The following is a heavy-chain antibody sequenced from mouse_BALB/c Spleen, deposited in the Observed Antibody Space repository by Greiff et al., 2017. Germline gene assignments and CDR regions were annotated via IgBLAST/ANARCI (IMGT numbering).Heavy chain of an antibody. V-gene: IGHV5-6-5*01. J-gene: IGHJ3*01. Sequence: EVKLVESGGGLVKPGGSLKLSCAASGFTFSSYAMSWVRQTPEKRLEWVASISSGGSTYYPDSVKGRFTISRDNARNILYLQMSSLRSEDTAMYYCARLLRLVGFAYWGQGTLVTVSA. CDR2: ISSGGST. D-gene: IGHD1-2*01. CDR1: GFTFSSYA. CDR3: ARLLRLVGFAY.